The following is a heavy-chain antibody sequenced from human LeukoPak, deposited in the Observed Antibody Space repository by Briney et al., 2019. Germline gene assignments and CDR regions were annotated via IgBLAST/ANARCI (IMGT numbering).Heavy chain of an antibody. V-gene: IGHV1-18*01. Sequence: GASVKVSCKASGYTFSSYGISWVRQAPGQGLEWMGWINTYNGNTNYAQKLQGRVTMTTDTSTRTAYMELRSLRFDDTAVYYCARDSGYSGYVLFDYWGQGTLVTVSS. D-gene: IGHD5-12*01. CDR3: ARDSGYSGYVLFDY. J-gene: IGHJ4*02. CDR1: GYTFSSYG. CDR2: INTYNGNT.